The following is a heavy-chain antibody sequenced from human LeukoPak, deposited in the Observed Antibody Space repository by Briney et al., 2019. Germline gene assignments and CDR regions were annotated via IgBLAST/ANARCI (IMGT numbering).Heavy chain of an antibody. Sequence: GGSLRLSCAASGFTFSSYSMHWVRQAPGKGLEWVAFIRYDGSNKYYADSVKGRFTISRDNSKNTLYLQMNSLRAEDTAVYYCAKSGIVVVPAAIEAEYFQHWGQGTLVTVSS. CDR2: IRYDGSNK. D-gene: IGHD2-2*02. J-gene: IGHJ1*01. CDR3: AKSGIVVVPAAIEAEYFQH. V-gene: IGHV3-30*02. CDR1: GFTFSSYS.